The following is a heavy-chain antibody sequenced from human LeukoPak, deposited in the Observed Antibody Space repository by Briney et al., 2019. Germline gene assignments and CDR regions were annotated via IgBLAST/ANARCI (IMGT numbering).Heavy chain of an antibody. V-gene: IGHV4-59*01. CDR2: IYYSGST. CDR3: AGSKQWLVRHFDY. J-gene: IGHJ4*02. CDR1: GGSISSYY. Sequence: SETLSLTCTVSGGSISSYYWSWIRQPPGKGLEWIGYIYYSGSTNYNPSLKSRVTISVDTSKNQFSLKLSSVTAADTAVYYRAGSKQWLVRHFDYWGQGTLVTVSS. D-gene: IGHD6-19*01.